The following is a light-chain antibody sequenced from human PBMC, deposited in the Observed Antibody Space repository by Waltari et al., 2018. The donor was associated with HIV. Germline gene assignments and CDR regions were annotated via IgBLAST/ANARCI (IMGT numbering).Light chain of an antibody. J-gene: IGLJ2*01. V-gene: IGLV2-11*01. CDR2: DGS. CDR3: CSYAGSYTYVV. Sequence: QSALTQPRSVSGSPGQSVNISCTGTSSDVGGYNYVSWYQQHPDKAPRLMIYDGSKWPSGVPDRFSGSKSGNTASLTISGLQAEDEADYYCCSYAGSYTYVVFGGGTKLTVL. CDR1: SSDVGGYNY.